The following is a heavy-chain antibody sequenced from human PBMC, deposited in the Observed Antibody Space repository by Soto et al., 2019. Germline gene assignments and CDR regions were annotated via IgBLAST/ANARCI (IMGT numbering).Heavy chain of an antibody. V-gene: IGHV1-69*10. D-gene: IGHD4-17*01. CDR1: GRTFSSYA. CDR2: IIAVLGTT. Sequence: SVKVSCKASGRTFSSYAINRVRQAPGQGLEWMGWIIAVLGTTNYAQKVPGRVNVTATTSTSTAYLELRSLRSDDTAVYYCARVCLTTVTTRWFDPWGQGTLVNVSA. J-gene: IGHJ5*02. CDR3: ARVCLTTVTTRWFDP.